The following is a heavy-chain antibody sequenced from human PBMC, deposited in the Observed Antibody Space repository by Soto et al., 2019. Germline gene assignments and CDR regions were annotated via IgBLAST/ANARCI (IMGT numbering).Heavy chain of an antibody. CDR2: ISGSSSSI. J-gene: IGHJ3*02. CDR1: GFTFSNYA. V-gene: IGHV3-48*02. D-gene: IGHD3-22*01. Sequence: GGSLRLSCAASGFTFSNYAVTWVRQAPGKGLEWVSNISGSSSSIYYADSVKGRFTISRDNSKNSLYLQMNSLRDEDTAVYYCGGDSSGYYYPDVFDIWGQGTMVTVSS. CDR3: GGDSSGYYYPDVFDI.